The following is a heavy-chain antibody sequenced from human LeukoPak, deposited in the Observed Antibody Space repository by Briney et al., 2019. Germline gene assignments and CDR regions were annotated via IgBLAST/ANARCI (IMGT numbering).Heavy chain of an antibody. J-gene: IGHJ4*02. D-gene: IGHD3-10*01. V-gene: IGHV3-48*04. Sequence: GGSLRLSCAASGFTFSSYSMNWVRQAPGKGLEWVSYISSSSSTIYYADSVKGRFTISRDNAKNSLYLQMNSLRAEDTAVYYCARDGTVRGKNGCFDYWGQGTLVTVSS. CDR2: ISSSSSTI. CDR1: GFTFSSYS. CDR3: ARDGTVRGKNGCFDY.